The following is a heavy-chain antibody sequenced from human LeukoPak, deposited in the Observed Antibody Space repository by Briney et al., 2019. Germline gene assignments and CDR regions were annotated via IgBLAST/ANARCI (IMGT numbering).Heavy chain of an antibody. J-gene: IGHJ3*02. Sequence: PSETLSLTCTVSGGSISSSSYYWGWIRQPPGKGLEWIGSIYYSGSTYYNPSLKGRVTISVDTSKNQFSLKLSSVTAADTAVYYCASSDGGWRTFGAFDIWGQGTMVTVSS. CDR1: GGSISSSSYY. CDR3: ASSDGGWRTFGAFDI. V-gene: IGHV4-39*07. D-gene: IGHD3-16*01. CDR2: IYYSGST.